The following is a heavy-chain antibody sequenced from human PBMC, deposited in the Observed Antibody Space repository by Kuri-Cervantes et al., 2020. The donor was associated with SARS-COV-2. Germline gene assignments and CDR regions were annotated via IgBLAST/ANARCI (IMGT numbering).Heavy chain of an antibody. Sequence: ASVKVSCKASGYTFTSYDINWVRQATGQGLEWMGIINPSGGSTSYAQKFQGRVTMTRDTSTSTAYMELRSLRSDDTAVYYCARVEGGRVLRYFDWLSLLDYWGQGTLVTVSS. J-gene: IGHJ4*02. CDR1: GYTFTSYD. D-gene: IGHD3-9*01. V-gene: IGHV1-46*01. CDR2: INPSGGST. CDR3: ARVEGGRVLRYFDWLSLLDY.